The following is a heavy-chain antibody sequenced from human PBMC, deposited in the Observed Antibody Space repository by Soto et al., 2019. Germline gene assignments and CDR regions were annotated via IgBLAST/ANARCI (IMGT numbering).Heavy chain of an antibody. V-gene: IGHV1-18*01. CDR3: ARWVPPRDYYYYGMDV. J-gene: IGHJ6*02. Sequence: QVQLVQSGAEVKKTGASVKVSCKSSDYTFTSYGITWVRQAPGHGLEWMGWLSAHNGKTNYAQKLQGRVTMTTETSTSTAYMELRSLRSDDTAVYYCARWVPPRDYYYYGMDVWGQGTTVTVSS. CDR2: LSAHNGKT. CDR1: DYTFTSYG.